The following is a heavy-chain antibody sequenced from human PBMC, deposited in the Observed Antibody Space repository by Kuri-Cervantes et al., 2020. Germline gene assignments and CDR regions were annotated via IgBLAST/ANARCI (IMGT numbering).Heavy chain of an antibody. Sequence: SVKVSCKASGGTFSSYAISWVRQAPGQGLEWMGGVIPIFGTANYAQKFQGRVTITTDESTSTAYMELSSLRSEDTAVYYCARGHSVVVGAFDIWGQGTMVTVSS. CDR3: ARGHSVVVGAFDI. CDR2: VIPIFGTA. J-gene: IGHJ3*02. D-gene: IGHD2-15*01. V-gene: IGHV1-69*05. CDR1: GGTFSSYA.